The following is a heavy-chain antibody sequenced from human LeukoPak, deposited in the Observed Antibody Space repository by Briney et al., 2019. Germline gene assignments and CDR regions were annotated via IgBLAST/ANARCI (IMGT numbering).Heavy chain of an antibody. D-gene: IGHD1-26*01. CDR3: AKDGRRSEPY. V-gene: IGHV3-23*01. CDR1: GFTFSSYS. J-gene: IGHJ4*02. CDR2: ISGSGGST. Sequence: GGSLRLSCAASGFTFSSYSMNWVRQAPGKGLEWVSAISGSGGSTYYADSVKGRFTISRDNSKNTLYLQMNSLRVEDTAIYYCAKDGRRSEPYWGQGTLVTVSS.